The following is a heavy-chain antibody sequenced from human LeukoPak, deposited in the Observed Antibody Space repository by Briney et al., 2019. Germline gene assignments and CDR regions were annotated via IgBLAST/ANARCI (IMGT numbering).Heavy chain of an antibody. D-gene: IGHD4-23*01. CDR3: ARGRPHGNDY. CDR1: GFTFSNAW. J-gene: IGHJ4*02. Sequence: GGSLRLSCAASGFTFSNAWMNWVRQAPGKGLVWVSRIASDGSSTTYADSVKGRFSISRDNAKNTLYLQMNSLRVEDTAVYYCARGRPHGNDYWGQGTLVTVSS. CDR2: IASDGSST. V-gene: IGHV3-74*01.